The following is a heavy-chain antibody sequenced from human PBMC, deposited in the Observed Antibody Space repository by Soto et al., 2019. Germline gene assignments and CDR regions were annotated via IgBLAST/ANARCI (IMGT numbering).Heavy chain of an antibody. Sequence: PVGSLRLSCAVSGFTIRSYAMSWVRQAPGKGLEWVSAISDRGDTTHYADSVKGRFTISRDTAKNTLHLQMNTLRVEDTAVYYCAKDKAGTTSFDYWGRGTLVTVSS. V-gene: IGHV3-23*01. J-gene: IGHJ4*02. CDR2: ISDRGDTT. CDR1: GFTIRSYA. D-gene: IGHD1-1*01. CDR3: AKDKAGTTSFDY.